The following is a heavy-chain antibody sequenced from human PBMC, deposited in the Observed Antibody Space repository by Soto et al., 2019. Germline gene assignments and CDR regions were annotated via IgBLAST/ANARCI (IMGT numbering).Heavy chain of an antibody. CDR2: IYFSGKT. Sequence: AETLSLTCTVSGVSVVSSSYYWFWIRQTPGKGLELIGTIYFSGKTYYNPSLKSRLTISVDRSKNQFALNLTSVTAADTAVYYCARHGSYWGPGTLVTVSS. J-gene: IGHJ4*02. V-gene: IGHV4-39*01. CDR3: ARHGSY. CDR1: GVSVVSSSYY.